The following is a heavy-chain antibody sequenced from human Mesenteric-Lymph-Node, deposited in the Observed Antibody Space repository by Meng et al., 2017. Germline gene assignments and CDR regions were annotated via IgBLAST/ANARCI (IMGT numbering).Heavy chain of an antibody. CDR2: IDNSGDT. Sequence: GGSLRLSCAASGFTVSDNYMTWVRQAPGKGLEWVSLIDNSGDTYYADSVKGRFTISRHSSKNTLYLQMNSLRAEDTAVYYCASRIAVAGTWFDPWGQGTLVTVSS. J-gene: IGHJ5*02. D-gene: IGHD6-19*01. V-gene: IGHV3-53*04. CDR1: GFTVSDNY. CDR3: ASRIAVAGTWFDP.